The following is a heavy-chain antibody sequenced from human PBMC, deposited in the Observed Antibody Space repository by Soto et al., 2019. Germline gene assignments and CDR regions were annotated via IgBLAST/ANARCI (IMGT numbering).Heavy chain of an antibody. CDR1: GGSISSGDYY. D-gene: IGHD3-3*01. J-gene: IGHJ4*02. CDR2: IYYSGST. CDR3: AGGSVIIPFDY. Sequence: QVQLQESGPGLVKPSQTLSLTCTVSGGSISSGDYYWSWIREPPGKGLEWIGYIYYSGSTYYNPSLMSRVTISVDTSKDQFSLKLSSVTAADTAVYYCAGGSVIIPFDYWGQGTLVTVSS. V-gene: IGHV4-30-4*01.